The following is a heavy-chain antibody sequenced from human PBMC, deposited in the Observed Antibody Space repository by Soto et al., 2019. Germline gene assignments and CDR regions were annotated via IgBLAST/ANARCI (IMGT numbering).Heavy chain of an antibody. V-gene: IGHV3-7*03. CDR1: GFTFRSYW. D-gene: IGHD3-3*01. CDR2: IKEDGSEK. J-gene: IGHJ6*02. Sequence: PGGSLRLSCAASGFTFRSYWMSWVRQTPGKGLEWVANIKEDGSEKNYVDSVKGRFIISRDNAKNSLYLQMNSLRAEDTAVYYCAREHRVVVFGVVPKRGFHYYGMDVWGQGTTVTVS. CDR3: AREHRVVVFGVVPKRGFHYYGMDV.